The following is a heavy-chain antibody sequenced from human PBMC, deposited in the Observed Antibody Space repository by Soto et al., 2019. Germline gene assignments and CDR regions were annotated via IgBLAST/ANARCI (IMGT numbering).Heavy chain of an antibody. CDR1: GGSISSYY. Sequence: PSETLSLTCTVSGGSISSYYWSWIRQPPGKGLEWIGYISYSGSTNYNPSLKSRVTISVDTSKNQLSLKLSSVTAADTAVYYCASVDRYYDSSGYSVDFWGQGTLVTVSS. CDR3: ASVDRYYDSSGYSVDF. V-gene: IGHV4-59*01. J-gene: IGHJ4*02. CDR2: ISYSGST. D-gene: IGHD3-22*01.